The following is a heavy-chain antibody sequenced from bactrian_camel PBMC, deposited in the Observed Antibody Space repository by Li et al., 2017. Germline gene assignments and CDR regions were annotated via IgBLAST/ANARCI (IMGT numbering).Heavy chain of an antibody. V-gene: IGHV3S9*01. CDR1: GFTFSSYD. D-gene: IGHD4*01. CDR3: LHVDSESG. J-gene: IGHJ4*01. Sequence: HVQLVESGGGLVQTGGSLRLSCAASGFTFSSYDMSWHRQVPGKEREFVSGIDSDGSTSYADSVKGRFTTSRENAKNTMYLQMNSLKPEDTAVYYCLHVDSESGWGQGTQVTVS. CDR2: IDSDGST.